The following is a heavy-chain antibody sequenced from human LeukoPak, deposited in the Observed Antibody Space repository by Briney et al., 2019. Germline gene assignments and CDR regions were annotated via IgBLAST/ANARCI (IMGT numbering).Heavy chain of an antibody. D-gene: IGHD3-22*01. CDR2: IYYSGST. V-gene: IGHV4-59*01. CDR3: ARYYYDSSGYYYLDY. J-gene: IGHJ4*02. CDR1: GGSISSYY. Sequence: SETLSLTCTVSGGSISSYYWSWIRQPPGKGLEWIGYIYYSGSTNYNPSLKSRVTISVDTSKNQFSLKLSSVTAADAAVYYCARYYYDSSGYYYLDYWGQGTLVTVSS.